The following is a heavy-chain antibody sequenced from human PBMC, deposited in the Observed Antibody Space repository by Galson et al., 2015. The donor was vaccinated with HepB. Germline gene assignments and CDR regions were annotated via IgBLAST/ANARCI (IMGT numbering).Heavy chain of an antibody. Sequence: SLRLSCAASGFTFSSYGMHWVRQAPGKGLEWVAVISYDGSNKYYADSVKGRFTISRDNSKNTLYLQMNSLRAEDTAVYYCAKLVSSGWYLGWFDPWGQGTLVTVSS. CDR1: GFTFSSYG. CDR3: AKLVSSGWYLGWFDP. D-gene: IGHD6-19*01. J-gene: IGHJ5*02. CDR2: ISYDGSNK. V-gene: IGHV3-30*18.